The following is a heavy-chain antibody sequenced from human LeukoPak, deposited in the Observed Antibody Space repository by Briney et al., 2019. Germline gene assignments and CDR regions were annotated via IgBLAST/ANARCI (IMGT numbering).Heavy chain of an antibody. CDR1: GGSFSGYY. CDR2: INHSGST. V-gene: IGHV4-34*01. Sequence: SETLSLTCAVYGGSFSGYYWTWIRQPPGKGLEWIGEINHSGSTNYNPSLKSRVTISIDTSKNQFSLKLSSVTAADTAVYYCARYTPLGYLDYWGQGTLVTVSS. CDR3: ARYTPLGYLDY. J-gene: IGHJ4*02. D-gene: IGHD5-12*01.